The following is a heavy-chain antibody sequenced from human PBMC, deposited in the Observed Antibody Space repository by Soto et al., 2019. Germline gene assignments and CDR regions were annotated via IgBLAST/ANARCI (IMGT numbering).Heavy chain of an antibody. CDR1: GFTFSRHG. J-gene: IGHJ4*02. D-gene: IGHD6-13*01. Sequence: GGSLRLSCVASGFTFSRHGLSWVRQAPGKGLEWVSTINPSGDSAFYADSVKGRFTISRDNSKNTVYLQMNSLSVGDTAVYLCAKVDVSTAGSFDYWGQGALVTVSS. CDR2: INPSGDSA. CDR3: AKVDVSTAGSFDY. V-gene: IGHV3-23*01.